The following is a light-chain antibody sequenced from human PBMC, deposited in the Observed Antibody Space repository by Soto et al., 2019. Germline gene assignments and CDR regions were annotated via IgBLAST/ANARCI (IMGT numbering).Light chain of an antibody. CDR3: MQRIEFPLT. CDR2: TVS. CDR1: QSLLDICYVNTY. J-gene: IGKJ4*01. V-gene: IGKV2-40*01. Sequence: DIVMTQTPLSLPVTPGEPASISCGSSQSLLDICYVNTYLDWYLQKPGQSPQLLIYTVSYRASGVPDRFSGSGSGTDFTLKISRVEAEDVGVYYCMQRIEFPLTFGGGTKVDI.